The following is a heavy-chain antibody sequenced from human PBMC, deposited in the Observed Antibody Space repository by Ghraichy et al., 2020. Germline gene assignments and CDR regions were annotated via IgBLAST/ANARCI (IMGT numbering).Heavy chain of an antibody. CDR2: IKQDGSEK. D-gene: IGHD3-3*01. V-gene: IGHV3-7*01. Sequence: GGSLRLSCAASGFTFSSYWMSWVRQAPGKGLEWVANIKQDGSEKYYVDSVKGRFTISRDNAKNSLYLQMNSLRAEDTAVYYCARVESTYYDFWSGYYAYNWFDPWGQGTLVTVSS. CDR3: ARVESTYYDFWSGYYAYNWFDP. CDR1: GFTFSSYW. J-gene: IGHJ5*02.